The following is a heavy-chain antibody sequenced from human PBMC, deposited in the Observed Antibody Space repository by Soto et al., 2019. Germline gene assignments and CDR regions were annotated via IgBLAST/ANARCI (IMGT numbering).Heavy chain of an antibody. CDR2: INHSGST. J-gene: IGHJ6*02. Sequence: SETLSLTCAVYGGSFSGYYWSWIRQPPGKGLEWIGEINHSGSTNYNPSLKSRVTISVGTSKNQFSLKLSSVTAADTAVYYCARGVRGYSYGPAYYYGMDVGGQGTTVTVSS. CDR1: GGSFSGYY. V-gene: IGHV4-34*01. CDR3: ARGVRGYSYGPAYYYGMDV. D-gene: IGHD5-18*01.